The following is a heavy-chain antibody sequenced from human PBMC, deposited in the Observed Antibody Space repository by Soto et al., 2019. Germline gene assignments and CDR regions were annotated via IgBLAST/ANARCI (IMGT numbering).Heavy chain of an antibody. D-gene: IGHD1-26*01. CDR3: ARPTNEYSGSFNWYFDL. CDR2: IIPIFGTA. J-gene: IGHJ2*01. V-gene: IGHV1-69*13. Sequence: SVKVSCKASGGTFSSYAISWVRQAPGQGLEWMGGIIPIFGTANYAQKFQGRVTITADESTSTAYMELSSLRSEDTAVYYCARPTNEYSGSFNWYFDLWGRGTLVTVSS. CDR1: GGTFSSYA.